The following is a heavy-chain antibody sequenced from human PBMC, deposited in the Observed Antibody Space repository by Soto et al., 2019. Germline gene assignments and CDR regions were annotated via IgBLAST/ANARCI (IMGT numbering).Heavy chain of an antibody. CDR1: GFTFSSYW. CDR3: ARDPFGENNY. D-gene: IGHD3-10*01. Sequence: EVQLVESGGGLVQPEGSLRLSCAASGFTFSSYWMHWVRQAPGKGLVWVSRIKSDGSSTSYADSVKGRFTISRDNAKNTLYLQMNRLRGEDTAVYYCARDPFGENNYWGQGTLVTVSS. V-gene: IGHV3-74*01. CDR2: IKSDGSST. J-gene: IGHJ4*02.